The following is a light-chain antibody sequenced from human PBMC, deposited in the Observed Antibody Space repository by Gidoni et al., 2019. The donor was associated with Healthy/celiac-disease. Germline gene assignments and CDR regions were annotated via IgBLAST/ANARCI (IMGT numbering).Light chain of an antibody. Sequence: QRVTISCSGSSSNIGSNTVNWYQQLPGTAPKLLIYSNNQRPSGVPDRFSGSKSGTSASLAISGLQSEDEADYYGAAWDDSLNGWVFGGGTKLTVL. CDR1: SSNIGSNT. J-gene: IGLJ3*02. CDR3: AAWDDSLNGWV. V-gene: IGLV1-44*01. CDR2: SNN.